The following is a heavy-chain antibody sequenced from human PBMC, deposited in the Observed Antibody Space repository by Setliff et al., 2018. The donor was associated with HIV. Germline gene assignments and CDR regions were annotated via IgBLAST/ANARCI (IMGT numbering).Heavy chain of an antibody. CDR2: IHKDGSEK. Sequence: GGSLRLSCAASGFTFTDYWMSWVRQAPGKGLECVATIHKDGSEKYYVGSVRGRFTISRDNSKNTLYLQMDSLRPEDTAVYYCARDPSLRTASPYWADNRFDPWGQGTLVTVSS. CDR1: GFTFTDYW. D-gene: IGHD2-15*01. V-gene: IGHV3-7*01. CDR3: ARDPSLRTASPYWADNRFDP. J-gene: IGHJ5*02.